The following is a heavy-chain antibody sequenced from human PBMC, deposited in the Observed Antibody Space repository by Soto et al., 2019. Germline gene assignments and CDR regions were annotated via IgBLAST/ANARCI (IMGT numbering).Heavy chain of an antibody. D-gene: IGHD1-26*01. CDR3: ARVALGTYYGSDFDS. CDR2: ISSGSSFI. Sequence: GGSLRLSCAASGFTFSSYGMSWVRQAPGKGLEWVSSISSGSSFIYYADSMKGRFTISRDNAKNSLYLQMNSLRAEDTAVYYCARVALGTYYGSDFDSWGQGTLGTVSS. V-gene: IGHV3-21*01. J-gene: IGHJ4*02. CDR1: GFTFSSYG.